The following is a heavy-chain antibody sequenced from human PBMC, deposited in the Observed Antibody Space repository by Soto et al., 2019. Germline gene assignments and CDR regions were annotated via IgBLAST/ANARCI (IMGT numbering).Heavy chain of an antibody. Sequence: QPGGSLRLSCVASGFTFNKYALAWVRQAPGKGLEWVSAISGSGASTYDADPVKGRFTISRDNSKNTLYLQMNSLRAEDTAVYYCAKNSGSSYDVDFWGQGTLVTVSS. V-gene: IGHV3-23*01. CDR3: AKNSGSSYDVDF. D-gene: IGHD1-26*01. CDR2: ISGSGAST. J-gene: IGHJ4*02. CDR1: GFTFNKYA.